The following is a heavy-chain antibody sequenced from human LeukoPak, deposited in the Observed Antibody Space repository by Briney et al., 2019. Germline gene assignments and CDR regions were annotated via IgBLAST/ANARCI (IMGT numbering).Heavy chain of an antibody. J-gene: IGHJ4*02. Sequence: GGSLRLSCAASGFTFSSYGMHWVRQAPGKGLEWVAVISYDGSNKYYADSVKGRFTISRDNSKNTLYLQMNSLRAEDTAVYYCAKVGAYDSSGFAPTLDYWGQGTLVTVSS. D-gene: IGHD3-22*01. CDR3: AKVGAYDSSGFAPTLDY. V-gene: IGHV3-30*18. CDR2: ISYDGSNK. CDR1: GFTFSSYG.